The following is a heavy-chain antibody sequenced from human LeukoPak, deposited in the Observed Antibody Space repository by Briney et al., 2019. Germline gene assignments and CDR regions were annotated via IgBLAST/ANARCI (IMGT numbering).Heavy chain of an antibody. CDR3: AKDRWRIQLWYLDY. CDR2: IRYDGSSK. V-gene: IGHV3-30*02. J-gene: IGHJ4*02. CDR1: GFTFSSYG. Sequence: GGSLRLSCAASGFTFSSYGMHWVRQAPGKGLEWVAFIRYDGSSKYYADSVKGRFTISRDNSKNTLYLQMNSLRAEDTAVYYCAKDRWRIQLWYLDYWGQGTLVTVSS. D-gene: IGHD5-18*01.